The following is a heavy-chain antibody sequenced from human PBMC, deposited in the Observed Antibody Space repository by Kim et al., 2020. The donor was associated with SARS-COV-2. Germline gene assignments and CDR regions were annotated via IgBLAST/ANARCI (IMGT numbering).Heavy chain of an antibody. V-gene: IGHV3-48*02. CDR1: GFTFSSYS. D-gene: IGHD2-2*02. CDR3: ARGHCSSTSCYSRKESQGY. Sequence: GGSLRLSCAASGFTFSSYSMNWVRQAPGKGLEWVSYISSSSSTIYYADSVKGRFTISRDNAKNSLYLQMNSLRDEDTAVYYCARGHCSSTSCYSRKESQGYWGQGTLVTVSS. J-gene: IGHJ4*02. CDR2: ISSSSSTI.